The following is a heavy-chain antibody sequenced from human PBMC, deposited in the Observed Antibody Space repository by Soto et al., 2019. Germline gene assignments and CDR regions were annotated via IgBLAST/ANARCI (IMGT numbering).Heavy chain of an antibody. Sequence: PGGSLRLSCAASGFTFSSYAMSWVRQAPGKGLEWVSAISGSGGSTYYADSVQGRFTISRDNSKNTLYLQMNSLRAEDTAVYYCAKDSGLLWFGEFSGPLGYWGQGTLVTVSS. CDR1: GFTFSSYA. V-gene: IGHV3-23*01. J-gene: IGHJ4*02. CDR3: AKDSGLLWFGEFSGPLGY. D-gene: IGHD3-10*01. CDR2: ISGSGGST.